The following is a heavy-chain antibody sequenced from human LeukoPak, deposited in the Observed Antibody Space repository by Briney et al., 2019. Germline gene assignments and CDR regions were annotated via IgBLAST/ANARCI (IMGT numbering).Heavy chain of an antibody. D-gene: IGHD2-15*01. CDR2: KSVSGHT. CDR1: GVSITNYY. J-gene: IGHJ6*02. CDR3: ARCSGGSCYHYGMDV. Sequence: SETLSLTCTISGVSITNYYWNWTRQSAGKGLEWIGRKSVSGHTNYRSSLESRVTMSVDTSKNQFSLRLTSVTTADTAVYYCARCSGGSCYHYGMDVWGQGTTVTVSS. V-gene: IGHV4-4*07.